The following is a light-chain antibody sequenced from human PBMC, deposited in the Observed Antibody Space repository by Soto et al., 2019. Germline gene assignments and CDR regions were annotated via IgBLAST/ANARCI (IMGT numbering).Light chain of an antibody. J-gene: IGKJ5*01. Sequence: EVLMTQSPATLSVSPGERATLSCRASQSVSNNLAWYQQTPGQAPRLLIYAASTRATGVPVRFSGGGSGTEFTLTISSLQSEDLAIYYCQQYDNWPSITFGQGTRLEIK. CDR2: AAS. CDR3: QQYDNWPSIT. CDR1: QSVSNN. V-gene: IGKV3-15*01.